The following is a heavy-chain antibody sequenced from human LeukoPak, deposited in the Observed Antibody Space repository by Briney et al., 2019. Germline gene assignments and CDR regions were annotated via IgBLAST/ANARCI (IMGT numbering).Heavy chain of an antibody. D-gene: IGHD2-15*01. CDR2: ISSSGSTI. V-gene: IGHV3-48*03. CDR1: GFTFSSYE. Sequence: GGSLGLSCAASGFTFSSYEMNWVRQAPGKGLEWVSYISSSGSTIYYADSVKGRFTISRDNAKNSLYLQMNSLRAEDTAVYYCARVENFYCSGGSCTGYWGQGTLVTVSS. CDR3: ARVENFYCSGGSCTGY. J-gene: IGHJ4*02.